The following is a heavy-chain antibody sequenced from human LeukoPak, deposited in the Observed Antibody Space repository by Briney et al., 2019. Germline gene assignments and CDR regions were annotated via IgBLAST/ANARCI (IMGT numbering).Heavy chain of an antibody. CDR2: IKQDGSEK. J-gene: IGHJ4*02. CDR1: GFTFSSYW. CDR3: ARARGGYYFDY. V-gene: IGHV3-7*01. D-gene: IGHD3-16*01. Sequence: GGSLRLSCAASGFTFSSYWMSWVRQAPGKGLEWVANIKQDGSEKYYVDSVRGQFTISRDNAKNSLYLQMNSLRAEDTAVYYCARARGGYYFDYWGQGTLVTVSS.